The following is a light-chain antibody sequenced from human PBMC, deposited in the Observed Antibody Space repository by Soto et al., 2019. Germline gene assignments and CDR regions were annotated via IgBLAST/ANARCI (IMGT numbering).Light chain of an antibody. CDR2: GAS. J-gene: IGKJ1*01. V-gene: IGKV3-20*01. Sequence: EIVLTQSPGTLSLSPGERATLSCRASQSVSSSYLAWYQQKPGQAPRLLIYGASSRATGIPDRFSGSGSGTDFTLTISRLAPDDFATYYCQQYISDRTFGQGTKVDIK. CDR3: QQYISDRT. CDR1: QSVSSSY.